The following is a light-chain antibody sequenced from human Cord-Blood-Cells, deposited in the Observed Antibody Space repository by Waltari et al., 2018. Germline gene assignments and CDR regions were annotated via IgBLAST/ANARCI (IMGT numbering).Light chain of an antibody. CDR2: DVS. Sequence: QSALTPPRSVSGSPGQSVTISCTGTSSDVGGYNYVPWYQQHPGKAPKLMIYDVSKRPSGVPDRFSGSKSGNTASLTISGLQAEDEADYYCCSYAGSYTHVFGTGTKVTVL. CDR3: CSYAGSYTHV. CDR1: SSDVGGYNY. J-gene: IGLJ1*01. V-gene: IGLV2-11*01.